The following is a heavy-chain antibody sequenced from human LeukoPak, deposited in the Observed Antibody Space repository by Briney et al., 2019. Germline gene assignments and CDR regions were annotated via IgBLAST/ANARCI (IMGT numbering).Heavy chain of an antibody. V-gene: IGHV3-66*01. CDR2: IYSGGST. CDR3: ARDLHSYADYDF. D-gene: IGHD4-17*01. J-gene: IGHJ4*02. Sequence: GGSLRLSCAASGFTVSSNYMSWVRQAPGKGLEWVSVIYSGGSTYYADSVKGRFTISRDNSKNTLYLQMNSLRAEDTAVYYCARDLHSYADYDFGGQGTLVTVSS. CDR1: GFTVSSNY.